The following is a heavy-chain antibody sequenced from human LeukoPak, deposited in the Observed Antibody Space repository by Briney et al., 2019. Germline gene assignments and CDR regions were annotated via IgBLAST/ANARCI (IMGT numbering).Heavy chain of an antibody. CDR1: GYTLTSYA. D-gene: IGHD2-21*02. V-gene: IGHV1-3*01. J-gene: IGHJ4*02. CDR3: ARDFCGDCSARYYFDY. CDR2: INAGNGNT. Sequence: ASVKVSCKASGYTLTSYAMHWVRQAPGQRLEWMGWINAGNGNTKYSQKFQGRVTITRDTSASTAYMELSSLRSEDTAVYYCARDFCGDCSARYYFDYWGQGTLVTVSS.